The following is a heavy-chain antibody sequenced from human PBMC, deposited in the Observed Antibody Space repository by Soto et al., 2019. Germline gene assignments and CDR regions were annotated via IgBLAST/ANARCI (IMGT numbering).Heavy chain of an antibody. Sequence: GSLRLSCAASGFTFSSYSMNWVRQAPGKGLEWVSYISSSSSTIYYADSVKGRFTISRDNSKNTLYLQMNSLRAEDTAVYYCARDIPHSSLDYWGQGTLVTVSS. CDR1: GFTFSSYS. CDR3: ARDIPHSSLDY. D-gene: IGHD3-22*01. J-gene: IGHJ4*02. V-gene: IGHV3-48*01. CDR2: ISSSSSTI.